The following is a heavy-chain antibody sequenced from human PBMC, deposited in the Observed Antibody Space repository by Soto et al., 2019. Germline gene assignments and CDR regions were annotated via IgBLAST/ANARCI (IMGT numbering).Heavy chain of an antibody. V-gene: IGHV5-51*01. CDR3: ARHSIAVAGTAIYYYYGMDV. J-gene: IGHJ6*02. CDR2: IYPGDSDT. CDR1: GYSFTSYW. D-gene: IGHD6-19*01. Sequence: GESLKISCKGSGYSFTSYWIGWVRQMPGKGLELMGIIYPGDSDTRYSPSFQGQVTISADKSISTAYLQWGSLKASDTAMYYCARHSIAVAGTAIYYYYGMDVWGQGTTVTVSS.